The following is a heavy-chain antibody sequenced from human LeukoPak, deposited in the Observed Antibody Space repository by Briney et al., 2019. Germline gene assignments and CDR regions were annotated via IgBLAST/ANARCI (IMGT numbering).Heavy chain of an antibody. V-gene: IGHV3-74*01. D-gene: IGHD2-15*01. J-gene: IGHJ5*02. CDR3: ARGVVVVAANLNWFDP. Sequence: GGSLRLSCAASGFTFRSYWMHWVRQAPGKGLVWVSRINTDGSSTSYADSVKGRFTISRDNAKNTLYLQMNSLRAEDTAVYYCARGVVVVAANLNWFDPWGQGTLVTVSS. CDR2: INTDGSST. CDR1: GFTFRSYW.